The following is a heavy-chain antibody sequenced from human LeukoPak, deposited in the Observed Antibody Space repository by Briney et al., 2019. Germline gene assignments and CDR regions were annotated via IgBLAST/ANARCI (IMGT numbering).Heavy chain of an antibody. Sequence: ASVKVSCKASGGTFSSYAISWVRQAPGQGLEWMGRIIPILGIANYAQKFQGRVMITADKSTSTAYMELSSLRSEDTAAYYCARLHYYDSSGYYPHFYYYYGMDVWGQGTTVTVSS. V-gene: IGHV1-69*04. CDR1: GGTFSSYA. CDR3: ARLHYYDSSGYYPHFYYYYGMDV. D-gene: IGHD3-22*01. J-gene: IGHJ6*02. CDR2: IIPILGIA.